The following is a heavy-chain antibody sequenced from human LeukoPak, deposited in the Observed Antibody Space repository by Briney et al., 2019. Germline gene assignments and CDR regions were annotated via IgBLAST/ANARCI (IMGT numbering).Heavy chain of an antibody. D-gene: IGHD3-16*01. Sequence: GRSLRLSCAASGFTFDDYAMHWVRQAPGKGLEWVSGISWNSGSIGYADSVKGRFTISRDNAKNSLYLQMNNMRVSDTAVYFCARDVGDGEYFFDFWGQGTLVSVSS. CDR1: GFTFDDYA. CDR2: ISWNSGSI. V-gene: IGHV3-9*01. J-gene: IGHJ4*02. CDR3: ARDVGDGEYFFDF.